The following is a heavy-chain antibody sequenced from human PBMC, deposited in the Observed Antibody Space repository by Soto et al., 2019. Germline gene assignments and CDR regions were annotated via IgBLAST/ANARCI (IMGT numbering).Heavy chain of an antibody. CDR3: ARHSGTDYDILTGYYNNWFDP. V-gene: IGHV4-39*01. CDR2: IYYSGST. CDR1: GGSISSSSYY. Sequence: SETLSLTCTVSGGSISSSSYYWGWIRQPPGKGLEWIGSIYYSGSTYYNPSLKSRVTISVDTSKNQFSLKLSSVTAADTAVYYCARHSGTDYDILTGYYNNWFDPWGQGTLVTVSS. D-gene: IGHD3-9*01. J-gene: IGHJ5*02.